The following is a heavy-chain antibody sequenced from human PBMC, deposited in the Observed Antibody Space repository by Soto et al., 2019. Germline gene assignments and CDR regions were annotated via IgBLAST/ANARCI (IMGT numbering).Heavy chain of an antibody. CDR1: GGSISSSSYY. CDR2: IYYSGST. D-gene: IGHD3-10*01. Sequence: QLQLQESGPGLVKPSETLSLTRTVSGGSISSSSYYWGWIRQPPGKGLEWIGSIYYSGSTYYNPSLKSRVTISVDTSKNQFSLKLSSVTAADTAVYYCARHVLGITMVRFNWFDPWGQGTLVTVSS. V-gene: IGHV4-39*01. J-gene: IGHJ5*02. CDR3: ARHVLGITMVRFNWFDP.